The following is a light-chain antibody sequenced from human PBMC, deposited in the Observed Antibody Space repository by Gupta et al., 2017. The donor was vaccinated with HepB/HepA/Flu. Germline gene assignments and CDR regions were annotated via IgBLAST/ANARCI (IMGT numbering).Light chain of an antibody. Sequence: SSALTQPPSVSVSSGQTASITCSGDKLGDKYACWYQQKPGQSPVLVIYQDSKRPSGIPERFSGSNSGNTATLTIRGTQAMDEADYYCQAWDSSTAVFGGGTKLTVL. CDR1: KLGDKY. CDR3: QAWDSSTAV. V-gene: IGLV3-1*01. CDR2: QDS. J-gene: IGLJ3*02.